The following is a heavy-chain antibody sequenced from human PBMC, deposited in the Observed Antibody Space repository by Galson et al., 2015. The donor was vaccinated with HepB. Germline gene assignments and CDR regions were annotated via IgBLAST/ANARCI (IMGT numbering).Heavy chain of an antibody. V-gene: IGHV5-51*01. D-gene: IGHD3-22*01. Sequence: QSGAEVTKPGESLKISCKGSGYSFTSYWIGWVRQMPGKGLEWMGIIYPGDSDTRYSPSFQGQVTISADKSISTAYLQWSSLKASDTAMYYCARLNYYDSSGYYYGAFDIWGQGTMVTVSS. CDR2: IYPGDSDT. CDR3: ARLNYYDSSGYYYGAFDI. CDR1: GYSFTSYW. J-gene: IGHJ3*02.